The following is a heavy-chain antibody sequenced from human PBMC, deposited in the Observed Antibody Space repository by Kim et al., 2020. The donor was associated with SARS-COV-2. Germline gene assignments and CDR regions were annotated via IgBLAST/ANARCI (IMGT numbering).Heavy chain of an antibody. D-gene: IGHD6-19*01. J-gene: IGHJ3*02. Sequence: SRVTISVDTSKNQFSLKLSSVTAADTAVYYCARDLGQYSSGWYEGVAFDIWGQGTMVTVSS. CDR3: ARDLGQYSSGWYEGVAFDI. V-gene: IGHV4-59*01.